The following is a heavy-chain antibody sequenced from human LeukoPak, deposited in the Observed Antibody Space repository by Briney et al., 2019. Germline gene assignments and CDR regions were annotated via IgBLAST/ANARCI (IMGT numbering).Heavy chain of an antibody. Sequence: TXXLXCXVXXGSXSXGGYYWSWIRQHPGRGLEXIGYIYYSGSTYYNPSLKSRVTISVDTSKNQFSLKLSSVTAADTAVYYCARIIVVVPAANYFDYWGQGTLVTVSS. D-gene: IGHD2-2*01. CDR3: ARIIVVVPAANYFDY. CDR2: IYYSGST. J-gene: IGHJ4*02. CDR1: XGSXSXGGYY. V-gene: IGHV4-31*03.